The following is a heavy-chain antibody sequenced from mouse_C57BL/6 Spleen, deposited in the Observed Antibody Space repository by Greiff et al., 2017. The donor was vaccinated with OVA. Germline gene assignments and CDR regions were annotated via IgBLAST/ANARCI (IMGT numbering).Heavy chain of an antibody. D-gene: IGHD1-1*01. J-gene: IGHJ2*01. CDR2: ISSGGSYT. Sequence: EVKLVESGGDLVKPGGSLKLSCAASGFTFSSYGMSWVRQTPDKRLEWVATISSGGSYTYYPDSVKGRFTISRDNAKNTLYLQMSSLKSEDTAMYYCARPYGSRYFDYWGQGTTLTVSS. CDR1: GFTFSSYG. CDR3: ARPYGSRYFDY. V-gene: IGHV5-6*01.